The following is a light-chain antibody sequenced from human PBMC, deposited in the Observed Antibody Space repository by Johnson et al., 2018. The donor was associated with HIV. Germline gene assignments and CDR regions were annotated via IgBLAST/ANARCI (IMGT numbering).Light chain of an antibody. J-gene: IGLJ1*01. V-gene: IGLV1-51*01. Sequence: QSVLTQPPSVSAAPGQKVTISCSGSSSNIGNNYVSWYQQLPGTAPKLLIYDNNKRPSGIPDRFSGSKSGTSATLGITGLQTGDEADYYCGTWDSSLNASYVFGSVTSVTVL. CDR1: SSNIGNNY. CDR2: DNN. CDR3: GTWDSSLNASYV.